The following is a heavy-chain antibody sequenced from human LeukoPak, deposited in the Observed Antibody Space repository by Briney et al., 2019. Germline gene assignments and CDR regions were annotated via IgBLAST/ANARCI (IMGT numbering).Heavy chain of an antibody. D-gene: IGHD2-2*01. CDR1: GFTVNSYA. J-gene: IGHJ4*02. CDR2: ISGGGGTT. V-gene: IGHV3-23*01. CDR3: GKGGYSSSWSNFDY. Sequence: GGSLVLSCAGSGFTVNSYAMSWVRQPPGKGLGWVSGISGGGGTTYFADPVKGRFTISRDNSKNTLYLQMNSLRAEDTAVYYCGKGGYSSSWSNFDYWGPGTLVAVSS.